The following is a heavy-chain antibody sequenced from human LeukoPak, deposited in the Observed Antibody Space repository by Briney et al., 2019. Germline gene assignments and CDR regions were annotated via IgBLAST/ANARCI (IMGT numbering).Heavy chain of an antibody. Sequence: PGGSLRLSCVASGFSFSDHFIDWVPQAPGKGPEWVGRIRNKANTYSTDYAASVKGRFTVSRDDSKNSVYLQMNSLKTEDTAVYFCLSRYCSPSSCYSGSGGHWGLGTLVTVSS. D-gene: IGHD2-15*01. V-gene: IGHV3-72*01. J-gene: IGHJ4*02. CDR2: IRNKANTYST. CDR1: GFSFSDHF. CDR3: LSRYCSPSSCYSGSGGH.